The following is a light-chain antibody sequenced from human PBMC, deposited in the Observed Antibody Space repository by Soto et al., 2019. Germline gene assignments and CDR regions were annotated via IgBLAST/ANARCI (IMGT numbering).Light chain of an antibody. CDR1: QSISSSF. Sequence: EIVLTQSPCTLSLSPGEIATLSCSASQSISSSFLAWYQQKPGPAPRLLIFGASIRVKGIPDRFIGSGSGTDFTLTISRLEPEDFAVYYCQHYVTSLTTFGQGTKVDIK. CDR3: QHYVTSLTT. CDR2: GAS. J-gene: IGKJ1*01. V-gene: IGKV3-20*01.